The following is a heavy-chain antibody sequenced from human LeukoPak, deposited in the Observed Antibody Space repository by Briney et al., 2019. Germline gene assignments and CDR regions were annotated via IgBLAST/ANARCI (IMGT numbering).Heavy chain of an antibody. Sequence: ASVKVSCKASGYTFTGYYMHWVRQAPGQGLEGMGWINPNSGGTNYAQKFPGRVTMTRDTSISTAYMELSRLRSDDTAVYYCARARIAAAGLGFDPWGQGTLVTVSS. CDR3: ARARIAAAGLGFDP. J-gene: IGHJ5*02. V-gene: IGHV1-2*02. D-gene: IGHD6-13*01. CDR1: GYTFTGYY. CDR2: INPNSGGT.